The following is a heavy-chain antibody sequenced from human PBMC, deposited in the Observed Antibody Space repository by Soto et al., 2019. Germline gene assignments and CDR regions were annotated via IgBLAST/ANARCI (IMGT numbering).Heavy chain of an antibody. V-gene: IGHV1-46*01. J-gene: IGHJ4*02. D-gene: IGHD6-13*01. CDR2: INPSGVST. Sequence: QVQLVQSGAEVKKPGASVKVSCKASGYTFTSYYMHWVRQAPVQGLEWMGTINPSGVSTSYAQKFQGRVTMTRDTSTSTVYMELSSLRSEDTAVYYCARTYSSSWYYFDYWGQGTLVTVSS. CDR1: GYTFTSYY. CDR3: ARTYSSSWYYFDY.